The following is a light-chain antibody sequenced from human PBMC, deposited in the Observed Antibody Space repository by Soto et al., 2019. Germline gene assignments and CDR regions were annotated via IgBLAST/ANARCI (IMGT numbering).Light chain of an antibody. J-gene: IGKJ2*01. V-gene: IGKV3-20*01. CDR3: QQYGSSPWMYT. CDR1: QTVSSNY. CDR2: AAS. Sequence: EIVLTQSPGTLSLSPGERVTLSCRASQTVSSNYLAWYQQKPGQAPRLLIYAASSRAAGIADRFSASGSGTDFTLTISRLEPEDPAVYYCQQYGSSPWMYTFGQGTKVEIK.